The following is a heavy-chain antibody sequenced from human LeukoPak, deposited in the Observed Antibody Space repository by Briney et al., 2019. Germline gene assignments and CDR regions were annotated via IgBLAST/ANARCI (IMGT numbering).Heavy chain of an antibody. CDR2: ISSSSSYI. V-gene: IGHV3-21*01. Sequence: GGSLRLPCAASGFTFSSYSMNWVRQAPGKGLEWVSSISSSSSYIYYADSVKGRFTISRDNAKNSLYLQMNSLRAEDTAVYYCARGYSYGYGGGNDFDYWGQGTLVTVSS. J-gene: IGHJ4*02. CDR3: ARGYSYGYGGGNDFDY. CDR1: GFTFSSYS. D-gene: IGHD5-18*01.